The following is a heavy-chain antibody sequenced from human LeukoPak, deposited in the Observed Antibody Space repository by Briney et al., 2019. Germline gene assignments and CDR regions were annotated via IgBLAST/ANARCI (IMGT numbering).Heavy chain of an antibody. V-gene: IGHV3-23*03. CDR2: IYSAGNT. D-gene: IGHD7-27*01. CDR1: GFTFSSYA. Sequence: AGSLRLSCAASGFTFSSYAMSWVRQAPGKGLEWVSDIYSAGNTYYADSVKGRFTISRDNSKNTLYLQMNSLTAEDTALYCCARVRTGDYLDAFDIWGHGTMVFVSS. CDR3: ARVRTGDYLDAFDI. J-gene: IGHJ3*02.